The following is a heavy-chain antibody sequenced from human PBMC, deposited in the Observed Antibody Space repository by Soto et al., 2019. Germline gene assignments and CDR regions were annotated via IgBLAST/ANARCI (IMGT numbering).Heavy chain of an antibody. D-gene: IGHD5-18*01. V-gene: IGHV1-3*01. CDR3: ARDPGYNYGYN. CDR2: INAGNGNT. J-gene: IGHJ4*02. CDR1: GYTFISYA. Sequence: ASVKVSCKASGYTFISYAMNWVRQAPGQRLEWMGWINAGNGNTKYSQKFQGRVTITRDTSASTGYMELSSLRSEDTAVYYCARDPGYNYGYNWGQGTLVTVSS.